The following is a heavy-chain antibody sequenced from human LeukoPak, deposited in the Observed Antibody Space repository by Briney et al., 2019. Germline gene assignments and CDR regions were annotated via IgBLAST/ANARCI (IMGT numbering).Heavy chain of an antibody. J-gene: IGHJ6*03. Sequence: SETLSLTCTVSGGSFSSSSYYWSWIRQPARQGLEWIGRIYTSGSANYNPSLKSRVSISVDTSKNQFSLNLSSVAATDTALYYCARENAYNFYMDVWGKGTTVTVSS. CDR3: ARENAYNFYMDV. V-gene: IGHV4-61*02. CDR1: GGSFSSSSYY. CDR2: IYTSGSA.